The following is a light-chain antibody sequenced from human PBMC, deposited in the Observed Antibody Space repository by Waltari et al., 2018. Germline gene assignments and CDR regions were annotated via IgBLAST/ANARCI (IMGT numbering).Light chain of an antibody. J-gene: IGLJ3*02. CDR1: SSDVGVYNY. CDR2: DVT. V-gene: IGLV2-11*01. Sequence: QSALTQARSVSGSPGQSVTVSCTGTSSDVGVYNYVSWYQTHPAKAPNLLIYDVTKRPSGVPDRFSASQSGNTASLTSSGLQADDEADYYCCSYAGSYTWVFGGVTKLTVL. CDR3: CSYAGSYTWV.